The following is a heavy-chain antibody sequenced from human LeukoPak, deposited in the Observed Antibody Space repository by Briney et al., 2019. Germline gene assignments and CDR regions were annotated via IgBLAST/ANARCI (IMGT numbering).Heavy chain of an antibody. CDR3: ARGRGSGSRWGGAFDI. CDR2: ISSSSTYT. V-gene: IGHV3-11*05. Sequence: GESLKISCAASKFTFSNYYMSWIRQAPGKGWEWVSYISSSSTYTDYADSVKGRFTISRDNAKNSLYLQMNSLRAEDTAVYYCARGRGSGSRWGGAFDIWGQGTVVTVSS. J-gene: IGHJ3*02. CDR1: KFTFSNYY. D-gene: IGHD3-10*01.